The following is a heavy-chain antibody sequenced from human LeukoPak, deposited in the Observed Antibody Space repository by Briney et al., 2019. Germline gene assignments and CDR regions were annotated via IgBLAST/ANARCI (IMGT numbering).Heavy chain of an antibody. Sequence: ASVKVSCKASGYTFTDYYINWVRQAPGLGLEWMGWSSTYNGNTNYAQKFQGRVTMTTDTSTSTAYMELRSLTSDDTAVYYCARVEGGGRRGYWFDPWGQGTLVTVSS. CDR3: ARVEGGGRRGYWFDP. V-gene: IGHV1-18*04. CDR1: GYTFTDYY. D-gene: IGHD3-16*01. CDR2: SSTYNGNT. J-gene: IGHJ5*02.